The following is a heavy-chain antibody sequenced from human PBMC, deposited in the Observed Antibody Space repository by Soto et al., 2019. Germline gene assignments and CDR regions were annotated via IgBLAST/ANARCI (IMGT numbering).Heavy chain of an antibody. J-gene: IGHJ6*02. CDR3: ARVPVVVTAILPEYYYGMDV. CDR2: IYHSGST. CDR1: GGSMSSGGYS. V-gene: IGHV4-30-2*01. D-gene: IGHD2-21*02. Sequence: SETLSLTCAVSGGSMSSGGYSWSWIRQPPGKGLEWIGYIYHSGSTYYNPSLKSRVTISVDRSKNQFSLKLSSVTAADTAVYYCARVPVVVTAILPEYYYGMDVWGQGTTVTVS.